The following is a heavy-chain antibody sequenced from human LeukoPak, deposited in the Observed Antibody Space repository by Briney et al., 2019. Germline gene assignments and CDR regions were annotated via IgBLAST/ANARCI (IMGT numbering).Heavy chain of an antibody. V-gene: IGHV4-59*01. CDR3: ARGGWSLDY. CDR2: IYYSGST. D-gene: IGHD2-15*01. CDR1: GGSISSYY. Sequence: SETLSLTCTVSGGSISSYYWSWIRQAPGKGLEWIGYIYYSGSTTYNPSLKSRVTISVDTSNNQFSLKLSSVTAADTAVYYCARGGWSLDYWGQGTPVTVSS. J-gene: IGHJ4*02.